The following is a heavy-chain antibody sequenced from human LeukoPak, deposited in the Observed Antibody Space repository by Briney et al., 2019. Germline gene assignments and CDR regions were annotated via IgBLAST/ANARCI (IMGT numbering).Heavy chain of an antibody. D-gene: IGHD2-15*01. Sequence: ASVKVSCKASGYTFTSYDINGVRQATGQGLEWMGWMNPNSGNTGYEQKFRGRVTMTSNTYISTAYMEVTSLKSEDTAVYYCARGAPGSYCSGGSCPYFDFWGQGTLATVSS. CDR3: ARGAPGSYCSGGSCPYFDF. J-gene: IGHJ4*02. V-gene: IGHV1-8*01. CDR2: MNPNSGNT. CDR1: GYTFTSYD.